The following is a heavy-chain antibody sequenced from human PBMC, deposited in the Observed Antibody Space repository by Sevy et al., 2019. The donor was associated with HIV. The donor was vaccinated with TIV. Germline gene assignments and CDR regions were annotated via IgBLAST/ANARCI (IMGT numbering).Heavy chain of an antibody. CDR1: GGSVSSGSYY. Sequence: TLSLTCTVYGGSVSSGSYYWSWIRQPPGKGLEWIGYIYYSGSTNYNASLKSRVTISVDTSKNQFSLKLSSVTAADTAVYYCARDVIVVVPAASSSYGMDVWGQGTTVTVSS. CDR3: ARDVIVVVPAASSSYGMDV. V-gene: IGHV4-61*01. CDR2: IYYSGST. D-gene: IGHD2-2*01. J-gene: IGHJ6*02.